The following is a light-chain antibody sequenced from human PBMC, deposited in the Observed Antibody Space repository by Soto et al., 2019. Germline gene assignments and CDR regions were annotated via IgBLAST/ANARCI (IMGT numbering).Light chain of an antibody. CDR1: QSVSISY. Sequence: AQALVTLSVSPGERATLSCRASQSVSISYLAWYQQKPGQAPRLLIYGASSRATGIPDRFSGSGSGTDFTLTISSLQSEDLGVYYCQQYDKRWTFGPGTKVDIK. V-gene: IGKV3-20*01. CDR2: GAS. J-gene: IGKJ1*01. CDR3: QQYDKRWT.